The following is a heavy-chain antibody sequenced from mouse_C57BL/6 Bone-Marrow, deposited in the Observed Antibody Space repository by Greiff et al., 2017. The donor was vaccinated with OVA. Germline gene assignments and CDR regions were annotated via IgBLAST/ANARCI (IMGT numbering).Heavy chain of an antibody. CDR2: ISGGGGNT. V-gene: IGHV5-9*01. CDR1: GFTFSSYT. J-gene: IGHJ4*01. CDR3: ARHPYYYGSSGDYAMDY. D-gene: IGHD1-1*01. Sequence: EVQVVESGGGLVKPGGSLKLSCAASGFTFSSYTMSWVRQTPEKRLEWVATISGGGGNTYYPDSVKGRFTISRDNAKNTLYLQMSSLRSEGTALYYCARHPYYYGSSGDYAMDYWGQGTSVTVSS.